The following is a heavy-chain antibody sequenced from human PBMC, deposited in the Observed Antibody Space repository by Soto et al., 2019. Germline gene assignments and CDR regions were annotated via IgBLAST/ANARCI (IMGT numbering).Heavy chain of an antibody. Sequence: SVKVSCKASGGTFSSYAISWVRQAPGQGLEWMGGIIPIFGTANYAQKFQGRVTITADESTSTAYMELSSLRSEDTAVYYCARGITMIVVVGSGGYYYGMDVWGQGTTVTVSS. V-gene: IGHV1-69*13. D-gene: IGHD3-22*01. CDR2: IIPIFGTA. CDR3: ARGITMIVVVGSGGYYYGMDV. CDR1: GGTFSSYA. J-gene: IGHJ6*02.